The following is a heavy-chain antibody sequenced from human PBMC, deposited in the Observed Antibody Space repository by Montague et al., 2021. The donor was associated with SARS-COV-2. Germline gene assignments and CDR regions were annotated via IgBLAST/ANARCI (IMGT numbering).Heavy chain of an antibody. D-gene: IGHD3-16*01. CDR1: GGSISSGGYY. V-gene: IGHV4-31*03. CDR3: ARANYYVMTSKAYAMDV. CDR2: IFYRGGT. Sequence: TLSLTCTLSGGSISSGGYYWSWVRQPPGKGLDWIGYIFYRGGTYYXPSLKSRVSMSVDTSKIQFSLNLTSVTAADTAVYYCARANYYVMTSKAYAMDVWGQGTTVTVSS. J-gene: IGHJ6*02.